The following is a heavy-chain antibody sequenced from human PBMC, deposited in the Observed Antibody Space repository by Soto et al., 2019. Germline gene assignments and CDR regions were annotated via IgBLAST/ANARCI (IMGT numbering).Heavy chain of an antibody. J-gene: IGHJ6*02. CDR2: IYPGDSDT. CDR3: GKSYGYYYYGMDV. D-gene: IGHD5-18*01. V-gene: IGHV5-51*01. Sequence: GESLKISCKGSGYSFTSYWIGWVRQMPGKGLEWMGIIYPGDSDTRYSPSFQGQVTISADKSISTAYLQWSSLKASDTAMYYCGKSYGYYYYGMDVWGQGTTVTVSS. CDR1: GYSFTSYW.